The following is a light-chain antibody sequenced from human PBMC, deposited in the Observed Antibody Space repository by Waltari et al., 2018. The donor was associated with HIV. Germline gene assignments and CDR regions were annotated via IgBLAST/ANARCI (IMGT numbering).Light chain of an antibody. CDR2: KDT. J-gene: IGLJ3*02. V-gene: IGLV3-25*03. CDR1: ALPKQY. Sequence: SYELTQPPSVSVSPGQTARITCSGDALPKQYAYWYQQKPGQAPVLGIYKDTERPSGIPERFSGAISGTTVTLTISGVQAEDEADYYCQSADISTWVFGAGTKPTFL. CDR3: QSADISTWV.